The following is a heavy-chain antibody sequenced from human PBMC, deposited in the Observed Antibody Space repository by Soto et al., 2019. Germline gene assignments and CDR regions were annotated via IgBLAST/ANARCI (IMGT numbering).Heavy chain of an antibody. CDR2: IKFDGSST. V-gene: IGHV3-74*01. CDR3: ARGAKNIYAMDV. Sequence: EVQLVESGGGLVQPGGSLRLSCAASGFAFSTYWMHWVRQAPGKGLLWVAGIKFDGSSTYSADSVKGRFTISRDDAKNTLYLQMNGLRVDDTAVYYCARGAKNIYAMDVWGQGTTVTVSS. J-gene: IGHJ6*02. CDR1: GFAFSTYW.